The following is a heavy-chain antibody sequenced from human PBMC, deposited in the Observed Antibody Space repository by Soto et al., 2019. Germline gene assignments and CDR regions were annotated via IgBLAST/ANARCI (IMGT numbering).Heavy chain of an antibody. J-gene: IGHJ5*02. CDR3: AGDGYCSGGSCYSRWFDP. CDR1: GGSISSGGYY. V-gene: IGHV4-31*03. CDR2: IYYSGST. Sequence: SETLSLTCTVSGGSISSGGYYWSWIRQHPGKGLEWIGYIYYSGSTYYNPSLKSRVTISVDTSKNQFSLKLSSVTAADTAVYYCAGDGYCSGGSCYSRWFDPWGQGTLVTVSS. D-gene: IGHD2-15*01.